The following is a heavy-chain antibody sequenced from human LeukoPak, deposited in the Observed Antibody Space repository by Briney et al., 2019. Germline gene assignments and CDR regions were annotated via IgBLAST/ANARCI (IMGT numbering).Heavy chain of an antibody. V-gene: IGHV3-43*01. CDR3: AKDNEQLKYYYGMDV. D-gene: IGHD6-13*01. J-gene: IGHJ6*02. CDR2: ISWDGGST. CDR1: GFTFGDYT. Sequence: GGSLRLSCAASGFTFGDYTMHWVRQAPGKGLEWVSLISWDGGSTYYADSVKGRFTISRDNSKNSLYLQMNSLRTEDTALYYCAKDNEQLKYYYGMDVWGQGTTVTVSS.